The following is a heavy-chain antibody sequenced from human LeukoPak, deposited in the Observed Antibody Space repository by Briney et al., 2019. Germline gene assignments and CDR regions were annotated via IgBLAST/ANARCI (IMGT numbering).Heavy chain of an antibody. Sequence: ASVKVSCKASGYTFTSYYMHWVRQAPGQGLEWMGIINPSGGSTSYAQKFQGRVTMTRDTSTSTVYMELSSLRSEDTAVYYCARFGSSPPPRYYYYGMDVWGQGTTVTVSS. V-gene: IGHV1-46*01. J-gene: IGHJ6*02. CDR1: GYTFTSYY. CDR3: ARFGSSPPPRYYYYGMDV. D-gene: IGHD3-3*01. CDR2: INPSGGST.